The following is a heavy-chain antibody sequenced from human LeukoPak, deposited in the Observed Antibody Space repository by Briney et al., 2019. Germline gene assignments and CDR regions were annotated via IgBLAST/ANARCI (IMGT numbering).Heavy chain of an antibody. V-gene: IGHV3-9*01. CDR2: ISWNSGSI. D-gene: IGHD6-13*01. Sequence: GRSLRLSCAASGFTFDDYALHWVRQAPGKGLEWVSGISWNSGSIGYADSVKGRFTISRDNAKNSLYLQMNSLRAEDTALYYCAKDRAAAGTELDYWGQGTLVTVSS. CDR3: AKDRAAAGTELDY. J-gene: IGHJ4*02. CDR1: GFTFDDYA.